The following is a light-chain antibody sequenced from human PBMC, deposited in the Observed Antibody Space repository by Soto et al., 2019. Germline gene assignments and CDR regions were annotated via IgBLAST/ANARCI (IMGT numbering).Light chain of an antibody. CDR2: QVN. V-gene: IGLV2-8*01. Sequence: LTPPPSASGSPGQSVSISCTGTSSDIGVYDFVSWYRQHPGKAPKVIIYQVNKRPSGVPDRFSGSKSGNTASLTVSGLRPEDEADYFCSSFAGSYSPYVFGTGTKVTVL. CDR1: SSDIGVYDF. J-gene: IGLJ1*01. CDR3: SSFAGSYSPYV.